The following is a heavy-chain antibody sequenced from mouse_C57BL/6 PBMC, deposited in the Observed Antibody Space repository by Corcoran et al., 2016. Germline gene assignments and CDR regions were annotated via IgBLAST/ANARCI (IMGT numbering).Heavy chain of an antibody. CDR1: GYTFTGYW. Sequence: QVQLQQSGAELMKPGASVKLSCKATGYTFTGYWIEWVKQRPGHGLEWIGEILPGSGSTNYNEKFKGKATFTADPSSNTAYMQLISLTTEDSAIYDGASGNYVGYDFDYWGQGTTLTVAS. CDR3: ASGNYVGYDFDY. J-gene: IGHJ2*01. D-gene: IGHD2-1*01. CDR2: ILPGSGST. V-gene: IGHV1-9*01.